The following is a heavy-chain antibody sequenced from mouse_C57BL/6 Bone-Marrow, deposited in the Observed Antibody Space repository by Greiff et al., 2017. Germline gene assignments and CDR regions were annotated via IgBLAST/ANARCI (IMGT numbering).Heavy chain of an antibody. CDR2: IYPRSGNT. CDR3: ARAFQLGPLDY. Sequence: VMLVESGAELARPGASVKLSCKASGYTFTSYGISWVKQRTGQGLEWIGEIYPRSGNTYYNEKFKGKATLTADKSSSTAYMELRSLTSEDSAVYFCARAFQLGPLDYWGQGTTLTVSS. V-gene: IGHV1-81*01. D-gene: IGHD4-1*02. J-gene: IGHJ2*01. CDR1: GYTFTSYG.